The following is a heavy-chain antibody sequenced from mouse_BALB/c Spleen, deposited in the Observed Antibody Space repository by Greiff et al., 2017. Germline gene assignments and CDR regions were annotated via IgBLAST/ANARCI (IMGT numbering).Heavy chain of an antibody. V-gene: IGHV5-6-4*01. CDR3: TRDSPLSPYFDY. J-gene: IGHJ2*01. D-gene: IGHD6-1*01. CDR2: ISSGGSYT. Sequence: EVKVVESGGGLVKPGGSLKLSCAVSGFTFSSYTMSWVRQTPEKRLEWVATISSGGSYTYYPDSVKGRFTISRDNAKNTLYLQMSSLKSEDTAMYYCTRDSPLSPYFDYGGQGTTLTVSS. CDR1: GFTFSSYT.